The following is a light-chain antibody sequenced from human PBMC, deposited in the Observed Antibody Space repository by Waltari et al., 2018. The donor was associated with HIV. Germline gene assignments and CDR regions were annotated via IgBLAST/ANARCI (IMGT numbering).Light chain of an antibody. J-gene: IGLJ2*01. Sequence: SYELTQPPSVSVSPGQTASITCSGDKLGDKYACWYQQKPGQSPVLVIYHDNQRPSGIPERFSGSNSGNTATLTISGTQAMDEADYYCRAWDSSTAVFGGGTKLTVL. CDR1: KLGDKY. V-gene: IGLV3-1*01. CDR2: HDN. CDR3: RAWDSSTAV.